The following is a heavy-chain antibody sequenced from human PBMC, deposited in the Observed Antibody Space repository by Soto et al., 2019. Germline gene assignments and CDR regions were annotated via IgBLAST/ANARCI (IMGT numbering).Heavy chain of an antibody. V-gene: IGHV3-48*02. J-gene: IGHJ4*02. Sequence: EVQLVESGGGLVQPGGSLRLSCAASGFTFSSYSMNWVRQAPGKGLEWVSYISSSSSTIYYADSVKGRFTISRDNAKNSLYLQMNSLRDEDTAVYYCARDLSGAARRYYFDYWGQGTLVTVSS. CDR3: ARDLSGAARRYYFDY. CDR1: GFTFSSYS. D-gene: IGHD6-6*01. CDR2: ISSSSSTI.